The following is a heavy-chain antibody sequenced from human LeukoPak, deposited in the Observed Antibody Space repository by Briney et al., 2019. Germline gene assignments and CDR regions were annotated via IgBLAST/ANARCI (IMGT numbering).Heavy chain of an antibody. Sequence: SETLSLTCVVYGGSFSGYYWTWIRQSPGKGLEWIGEINHSGSTNFNPSLKSRVTISVDTSKNQFSLTLTSVTAGDTAVYYCARLGRSSGFPYYYYYYMDVWGKGTTVTISS. CDR1: GGSFSGYY. J-gene: IGHJ6*03. CDR3: ARLGRSSGFPYYYYYYMDV. D-gene: IGHD6-19*01. V-gene: IGHV4-34*01. CDR2: INHSGST.